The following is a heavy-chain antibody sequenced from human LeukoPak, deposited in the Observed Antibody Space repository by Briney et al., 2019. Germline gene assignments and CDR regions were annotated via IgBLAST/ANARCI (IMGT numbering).Heavy chain of an antibody. V-gene: IGHV4-30-4*01. CDR1: GGSISSGDYY. Sequence: SQTLSLTCTVSGGSISSGDYYWSWIRQPPGKGLEWIGYIYYSGSTYYNPSLKSRVTISVDTSKNQFSLKLSSVTAADTAVYYCARGDMTTGWYFDLWGRGTLVTVSS. CDR3: ARGDMTTGWYFDL. J-gene: IGHJ2*01. CDR2: IYYSGST. D-gene: IGHD4-17*01.